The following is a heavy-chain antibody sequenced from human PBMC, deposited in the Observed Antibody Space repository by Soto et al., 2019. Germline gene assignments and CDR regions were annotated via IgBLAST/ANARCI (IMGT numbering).Heavy chain of an antibody. CDR3: AGLATIRVGATTDYYYGRDV. V-gene: IGHV4-34*01. Sequence: PSETLSLTCAVYGGSFSGYYWSWIRQPPGKGLEWIGEINHSGSTNYNPSLKSRVTISVDTSKNQFSLKRSPGTAADTAVYYCAGLATIRVGATTDYYYGRDVWGQGTTVTVSS. J-gene: IGHJ6*02. CDR1: GGSFSGYY. D-gene: IGHD1-26*01. CDR2: INHSGST.